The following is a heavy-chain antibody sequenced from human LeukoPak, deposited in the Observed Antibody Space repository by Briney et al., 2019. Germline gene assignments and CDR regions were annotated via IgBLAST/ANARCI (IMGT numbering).Heavy chain of an antibody. V-gene: IGHV4-59*01. CDR3: ARVMGSYYDSSGYPEYFQH. J-gene: IGHJ1*01. CDR1: GGSISSYY. D-gene: IGHD3-22*01. Sequence: SETLSLTCTVSGGSISSYYWSWIRQPPGKGLEWIGYIYYSGSTNYNPSLKSRVTISVDTSKNQFSLKLSSVTAADTAVYYCARVMGSYYDSSGYPEYFQHWGQGTLVTVSS. CDR2: IYYSGST.